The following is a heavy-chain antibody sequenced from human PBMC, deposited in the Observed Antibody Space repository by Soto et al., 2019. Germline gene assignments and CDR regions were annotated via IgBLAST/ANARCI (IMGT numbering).Heavy chain of an antibody. D-gene: IGHD1-1*01. V-gene: IGHV1-58*02. CDR3: AAENLRTTGTTS. CDR1: GYTFTSYY. CDR2: IIVSSGNT. J-gene: IGHJ4*02. Sequence: GASVKVSCKASGYTFTSYYMHWVRQAPGQRLEWIGWIIVSSGNTNHAQKFQERVTITRDMSTSTAYMELSSLRSEDTAVYYCAAENLRTTGTTSWGQGTLVTVSS.